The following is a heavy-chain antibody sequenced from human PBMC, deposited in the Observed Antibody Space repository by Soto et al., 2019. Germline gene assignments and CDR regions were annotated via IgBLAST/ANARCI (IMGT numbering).Heavy chain of an antibody. J-gene: IGHJ5*02. Sequence: ASVKVSCKASGYTFTSYGISWVRQAPGQGLEWMGWISAYNGITYYAQNLQGRITMTTDTSTSTAYMELRSLRSDDTAVYYCAARISPVTTPTWGQGTLVTVSS. CDR3: AARISPVTTPT. CDR1: GYTFTSYG. V-gene: IGHV1-18*01. CDR2: ISAYNGIT. D-gene: IGHD4-17*01.